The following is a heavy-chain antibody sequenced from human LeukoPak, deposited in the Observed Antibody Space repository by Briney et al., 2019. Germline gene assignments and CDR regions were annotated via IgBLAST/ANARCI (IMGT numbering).Heavy chain of an antibody. CDR2: ISSSSYI. J-gene: IGHJ4*02. Sequence: PGGSLRLSCAASGFTFSSYSMNWVRQAPGKGLEWVSSISSSSYIYYADSVKGRFTISRDNAKNSLYLQMNSLRAEDTAVYYCARHLNENSSSWHLWVDYWGQGTLVTVSS. V-gene: IGHV3-21*04. CDR1: GFTFSSYS. CDR3: ARHLNENSSSWHLWVDY. D-gene: IGHD6-13*01.